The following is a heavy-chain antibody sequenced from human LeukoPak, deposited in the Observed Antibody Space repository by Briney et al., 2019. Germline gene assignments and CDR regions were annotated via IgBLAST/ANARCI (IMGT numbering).Heavy chain of an antibody. CDR3: ASGNVDTGNDY. CDR1: GYTFTSYY. CDR2: INPNSRGT. D-gene: IGHD5-18*01. V-gene: IGHV1-2*02. Sequence: GASVKVSCKASGYTFTSYYMHWVRQAPGQGLEWMGWINPNSRGTDSAQKFQGRVTMTRDTSISTAYMELSRLRSDDTAVYYCASGNVDTGNDYWGQGTLVTVSS. J-gene: IGHJ4*02.